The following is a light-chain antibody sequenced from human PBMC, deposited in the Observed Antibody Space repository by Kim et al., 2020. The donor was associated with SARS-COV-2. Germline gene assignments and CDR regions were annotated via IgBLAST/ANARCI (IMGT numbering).Light chain of an antibody. CDR3: QQSNSTPDT. Sequence: DILMTQSPSSLSASVGDRVTITCRASQSISSYLNWYQQKPGKAPKLLIYAASSLQSGVPSRFSGSGSGTDFTLTISSLQPEDFATYYCQQSNSTPDTFGQGTKLEI. J-gene: IGKJ2*01. V-gene: IGKV1-39*01. CDR1: QSISSY. CDR2: AAS.